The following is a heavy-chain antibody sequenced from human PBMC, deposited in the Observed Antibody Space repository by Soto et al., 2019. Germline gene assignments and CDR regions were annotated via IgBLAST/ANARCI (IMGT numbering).Heavy chain of an antibody. D-gene: IGHD2-15*01. J-gene: IGHJ4*02. V-gene: IGHV3-21*01. CDR3: ARESGYCSGGSCYFDY. Sequence: EVQLVESGGGLVKPGGSLRLSCAASVFTFSSYSMNWVRQAPGKGLEWVSSISSSSSYIYYADSVKGRFTISRDNAKNSLYLQMNSLRAEDTAVYYCARESGYCSGGSCYFDYWGQGTLVTVSS. CDR2: ISSSSSYI. CDR1: VFTFSSYS.